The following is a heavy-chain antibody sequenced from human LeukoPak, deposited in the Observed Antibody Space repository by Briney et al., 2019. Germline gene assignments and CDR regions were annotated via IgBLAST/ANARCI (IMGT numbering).Heavy chain of an antibody. CDR3: AKERDYNQPYYFDY. CDR2: IRYDGSNK. Sequence: PGGSLRLSCAASGFTFSSYGMHWVRQAPGKGLEWVAFIRYDGSNKYYADSVKGRFTISRDNSKNTLYLQMNSLRAEDTAVYYCAKERDYNQPYYFDYWGQGTLVTVSS. D-gene: IGHD4-11*01. CDR1: GFTFSSYG. J-gene: IGHJ4*02. V-gene: IGHV3-30*02.